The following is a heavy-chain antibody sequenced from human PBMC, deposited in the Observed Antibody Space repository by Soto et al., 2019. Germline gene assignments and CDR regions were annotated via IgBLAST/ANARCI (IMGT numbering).Heavy chain of an antibody. CDR2: IIPDYNTL. J-gene: IGHJ4*02. D-gene: IGHD6-13*01. Sequence: QAQVVQSGAEVRKPGSSVKLSCKASEGTFNSYAIAWVRQAPGQGLEWMGGIIPDYNTLNYAQKFQHRVTITADDSTNTVYMELSSLRSDATAVYFCASGASRWYPYFFDSWAQGTLVTVSS. CDR1: EGTFNSYA. V-gene: IGHV1-69*01. CDR3: ASGASRWYPYFFDS.